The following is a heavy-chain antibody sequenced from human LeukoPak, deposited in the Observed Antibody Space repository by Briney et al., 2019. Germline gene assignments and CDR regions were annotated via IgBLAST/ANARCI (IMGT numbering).Heavy chain of an antibody. D-gene: IGHD3-22*01. CDR2: ISSTSAYT. CDR1: GFTFSSYE. CDR3: ARDHYYDTSGYIDY. V-gene: IGHV3-21*05. Sequence: GGSLRLSCAASGFTFSSYEMNWVRQAPGKGLEWVSYISSTSAYTNYADSVKGRFTISRDNAENSLYLQMSSLRVEDTAVYYCARDHYYDTSGYIDYWGQGSLVTVSS. J-gene: IGHJ4*02.